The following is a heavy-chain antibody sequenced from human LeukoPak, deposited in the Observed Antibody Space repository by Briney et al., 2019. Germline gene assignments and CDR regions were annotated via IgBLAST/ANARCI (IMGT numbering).Heavy chain of an antibody. D-gene: IGHD4-17*01. CDR2: IGDSGVNT. Sequence: SGGSLRLSCAVSGFTFSSYAMNWVRQAPGKGLEWVSAIGDSGVNTYYADSVRGRFSISRDNSKNTLFMQMNSLRADDTAIYYCAKSGYGDYVAWYFDLWGRGTLVTVSS. V-gene: IGHV3-23*01. CDR3: AKSGYGDYVAWYFDL. CDR1: GFTFSSYA. J-gene: IGHJ2*01.